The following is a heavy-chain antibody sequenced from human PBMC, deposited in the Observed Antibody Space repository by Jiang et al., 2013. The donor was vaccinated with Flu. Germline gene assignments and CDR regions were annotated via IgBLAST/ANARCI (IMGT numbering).Heavy chain of an antibody. Sequence: PGSSVKVSCKASGQTMYNYAINWVRQAPGQGLEWMGGLIPIFGSAKYAQNFQGRVTITADESTSTGYMELTSLRSEDTAIYYCARKHGDCTGYDCYYFDYWGQGTQVTVSS. J-gene: IGHJ4*02. V-gene: IGHV1-69*01. CDR2: LIPIFGSA. D-gene: IGHD2-8*02. CDR1: GQTMYNYA. CDR3: ARKHGDCTGYDCYYFDY.